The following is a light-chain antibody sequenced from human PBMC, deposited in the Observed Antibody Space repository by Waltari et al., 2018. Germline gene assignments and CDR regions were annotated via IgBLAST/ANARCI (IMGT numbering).Light chain of an antibody. CDR2: QDS. Sequence: SYELTQPPSVSVSPGQTASITCSGDKLVTNFVSWYQQKPGQSPLLVMYQDSKRPSGIHERFSGSSDGPTATLTISGAQPIEEADYYCQAWDTLSAWVFGAGTKVNVI. CDR1: KLVTNF. V-gene: IGLV3-1*01. CDR3: QAWDTLSAWV. J-gene: IGLJ1*01.